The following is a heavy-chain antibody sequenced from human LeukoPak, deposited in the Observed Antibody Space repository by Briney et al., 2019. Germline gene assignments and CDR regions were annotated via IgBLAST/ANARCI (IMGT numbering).Heavy chain of an antibody. V-gene: IGHV4-59*08. J-gene: IGHJ4*02. CDR1: GGSIRSYY. CDR3: ASSVDTAMLWNY. D-gene: IGHD5-18*01. Sequence: PSETLSLTCTVSGGSIRSYYWSWIRQPPGKGLEWIGYIYYRGSSDYNPSLKSRVTISVDTSKNQFSLKLSSVTAADTAVYYCASSVDTAMLWNYWGQGTLVTVSS. CDR2: IYYRGSS.